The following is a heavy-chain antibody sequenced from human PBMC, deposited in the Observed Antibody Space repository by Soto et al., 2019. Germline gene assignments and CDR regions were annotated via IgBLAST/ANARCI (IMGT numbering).Heavy chain of an antibody. Sequence: QVQLVQSGAEVKKPGSSVKVSCKASGGTFSSYAISWVRQAPGQGLEWMGGIIPIFGTANYAQKFQGRVMITADESTSTAYMELSSLRSEDTAVYYCARDQYYYGSGSYYNGVYYYGMDVWGQGTTVTVSS. J-gene: IGHJ6*02. CDR2: IIPIFGTA. CDR3: ARDQYYYGSGSYYNGVYYYGMDV. D-gene: IGHD3-10*01. CDR1: GGTFSSYA. V-gene: IGHV1-69*01.